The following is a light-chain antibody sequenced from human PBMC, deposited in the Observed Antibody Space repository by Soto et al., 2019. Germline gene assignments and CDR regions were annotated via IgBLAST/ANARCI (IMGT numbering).Light chain of an antibody. Sequence: DIQMTQSPSSVSASVGDRVSITCRASQGISSWLAWHQQKPGGAPKLLIYTGSSLQSGVPSRFSGTAARKYFTLTISSLQPEDAATYYCQQANSFPLTFGGGTKVEIK. CDR1: QGISSW. CDR3: QQANSFPLT. J-gene: IGKJ4*01. CDR2: TGS. V-gene: IGKV1-12*01.